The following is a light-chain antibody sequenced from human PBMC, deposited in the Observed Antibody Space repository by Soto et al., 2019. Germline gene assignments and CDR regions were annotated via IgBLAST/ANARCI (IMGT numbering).Light chain of an antibody. CDR1: QSVSSY. V-gene: IGKV3-11*01. Sequence: DIVMTQSPATLSLSPVERATLSCRASQSVSSYLAWYQQKPGQAPRLLIYDASNRATGIPARFSGSGSGTDFTLTISSLEPEDFAVYYCQQRSNWPLTFGGGTKVDI. J-gene: IGKJ4*01. CDR3: QQRSNWPLT. CDR2: DAS.